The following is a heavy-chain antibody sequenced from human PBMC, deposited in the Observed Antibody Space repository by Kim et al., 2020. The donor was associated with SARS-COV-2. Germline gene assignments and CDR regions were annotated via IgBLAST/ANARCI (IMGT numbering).Heavy chain of an antibody. CDR3: ARGVGYSYGNY. Sequence: NSNPTLKGRVTISVDTSTNQFSLKLSSVTAADTAVYYCARGVGYSYGNYWGQGTLVTVSS. D-gene: IGHD5-18*01. J-gene: IGHJ4*02. V-gene: IGHV4-59*09.